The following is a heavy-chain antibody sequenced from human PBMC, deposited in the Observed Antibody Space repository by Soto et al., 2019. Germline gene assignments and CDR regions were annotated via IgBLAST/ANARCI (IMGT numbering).Heavy chain of an antibody. V-gene: IGHV1-2*02. CDR2: IDPKSGDT. D-gene: IGHD2-21*01. Sequence: XSVKVSCTTSGYTFTWNQIHLLRRAPGQRLQCLGRIDPKSGDTTFSPTFQVRVTMTRDTSTNTAYLELTRLTSDDTAIYYCARRQLFDYIRWCFDPWGMGTLVTVS. CDR3: ARRQLFDYIRWCFDP. J-gene: IGHJ5*02. CDR1: GYTFTWNQ.